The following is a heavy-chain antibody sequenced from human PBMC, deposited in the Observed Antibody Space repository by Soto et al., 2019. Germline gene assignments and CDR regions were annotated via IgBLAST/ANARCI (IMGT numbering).Heavy chain of an antibody. CDR2: IIPLFGTA. CDR1: GGTFSSYA. D-gene: IGHD5-18*01. V-gene: IGHV1-69*01. Sequence: QVQLVQSGAEVKKPGSSVKVSCKASGGTFSSYAISWVRQAPGQGLEWMGGIIPLFGTANYAQKFQGRVTITADESTRTAYMELSSLRSEDTAVYYCARSSRGGPTWIQLGFDPWGQGTLVTVSS. J-gene: IGHJ5*02. CDR3: ARSSRGGPTWIQLGFDP.